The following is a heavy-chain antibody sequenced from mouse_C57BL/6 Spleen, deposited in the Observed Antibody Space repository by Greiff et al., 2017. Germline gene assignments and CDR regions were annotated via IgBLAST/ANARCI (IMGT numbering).Heavy chain of an antibody. D-gene: IGHD1-2*01. Sequence: QVQLKESGPELVKPGASVKISCKASGYSFTSYYIHWVKQRPGQGLEWIGWIYPGSGNTKYNEKFKGKATLTADTSSSTAYMPRSSLTSEDSAVYYCASDLRLDYWGQGTTLTVSS. CDR3: ASDLRLDY. CDR1: GYSFTSYY. CDR2: IYPGSGNT. V-gene: IGHV1-66*01. J-gene: IGHJ2*01.